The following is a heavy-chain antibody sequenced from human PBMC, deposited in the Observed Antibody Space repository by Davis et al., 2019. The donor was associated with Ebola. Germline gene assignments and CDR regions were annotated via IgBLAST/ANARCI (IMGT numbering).Heavy chain of an antibody. D-gene: IGHD2/OR15-2a*01. V-gene: IGHV3-23*01. J-gene: IGHJ3*01. Sequence: PGGSLNPSCQASGFIFRNYVMSWVRQPPGKGLEWVSPFGTSGDTYYADSVKGRFTMSRDNSRNTLYLQMNGLRVEDTAIYYCAKDNRNIWSEVWGQGTMVTVSS. CDR1: GFIFRNYV. CDR3: AKDNRNIWSEV. CDR2: FGTSGDT.